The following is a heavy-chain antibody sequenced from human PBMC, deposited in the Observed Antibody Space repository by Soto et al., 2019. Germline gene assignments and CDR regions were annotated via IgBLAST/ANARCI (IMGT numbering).Heavy chain of an antibody. Sequence: PSETLSLTCTVSGGSVSSGSYYWSWIRQPPGKGLEWIGYIYYDGSTNYNPSLKGRVTISVDTSKNQFSLRLSSVTAADTAVYYCARYPPGSSSSFVDTCLGPWGQGTLVTVSP. D-gene: IGHD6-6*01. CDR2: IYYDGST. CDR1: GGSVSSGSYY. J-gene: IGHJ5*02. V-gene: IGHV4-61*01. CDR3: ARYPPGSSSSFVDTCLGP.